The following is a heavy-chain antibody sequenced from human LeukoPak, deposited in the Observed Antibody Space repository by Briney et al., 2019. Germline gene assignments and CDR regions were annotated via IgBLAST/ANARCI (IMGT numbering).Heavy chain of an antibody. CDR2: INPNGGAT. J-gene: IGHJ3*02. CDR3: ARVRLIAFDI. D-gene: IGHD3-16*01. CDR1: EYTFIGYY. V-gene: IGHV1-2*02. Sequence: GASVKVSCKASEYTFIGYYMHWVRQAHGQGPEWMGWINPNGGATNYAQKFQGRVTMTRDTSISTAYMELSRLRSDDTAVYYCARVRLIAFDIWGQGTMVIVSP.